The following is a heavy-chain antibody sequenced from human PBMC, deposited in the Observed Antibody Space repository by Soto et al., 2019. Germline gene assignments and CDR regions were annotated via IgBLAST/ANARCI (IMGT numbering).Heavy chain of an antibody. J-gene: IGHJ3*02. CDR1: GGSISSYY. CDR3: ARARRGYDAFDI. CDR2: IYYSGST. D-gene: IGHD3-10*01. Sequence: SETLSLTCTVSGGSISSYYWSWIRQPPGKGLEWIGYIYYSGSTNHNPSLKSRVTISVDTSKNQFSLKLSSVTAADTAVYYCARARRGYDAFDIWGQGTMVTVSS. V-gene: IGHV4-59*01.